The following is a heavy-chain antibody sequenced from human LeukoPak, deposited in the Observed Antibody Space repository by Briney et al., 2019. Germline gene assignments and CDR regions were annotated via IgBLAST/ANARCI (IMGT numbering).Heavy chain of an antibody. J-gene: IGHJ6*02. D-gene: IGHD3-10*01. Sequence: GASVTVSCKASGYTFTTHDLNWVRQAPGQGLECMGWMNPDSGNTGYAQKFQGRVTMTGDSSRSTAYMELTSLTSEDTAVYYCTRTLNRGVFGMDVWGQGTTVTVSS. CDR3: TRTLNRGVFGMDV. CDR1: GYTFTTHD. V-gene: IGHV1-8*01. CDR2: MNPDSGNT.